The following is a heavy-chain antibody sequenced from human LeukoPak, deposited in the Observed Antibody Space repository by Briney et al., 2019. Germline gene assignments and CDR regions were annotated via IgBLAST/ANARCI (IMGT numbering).Heavy chain of an antibody. D-gene: IGHD2-15*01. V-gene: IGHV1-2*02. CDR1: GYTFTGYY. CDR3: ASWRSVAASPFDY. Sequence: AASVKVSCKASGYTFTGYYMHWVRQAPGQGLEWMEWINPNSGGTNYAQKFQGRVTMTRDTSISTAYMELSRLRSDDTAVYYCASWRSVAASPFDYWGQGTLVTVSS. J-gene: IGHJ4*02. CDR2: INPNSGGT.